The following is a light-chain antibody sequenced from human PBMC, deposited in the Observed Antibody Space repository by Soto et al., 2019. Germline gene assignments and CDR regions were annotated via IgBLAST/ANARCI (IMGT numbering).Light chain of an antibody. CDR2: EVS. V-gene: IGLV2-8*01. J-gene: IGLJ1*01. CDR3: CSYAGSNNYV. CDR1: SSDVGGYNY. Sequence: QSALTQPPSASGSPGQSVTISCTGTSSDVGGYNYVSWYQQHPGKAPKLMIYEVSKRPSGVPNRFSGSKSGNTASLTVSGLQAGDEADYYCCSYAGSNNYVFGTGTKVTVL.